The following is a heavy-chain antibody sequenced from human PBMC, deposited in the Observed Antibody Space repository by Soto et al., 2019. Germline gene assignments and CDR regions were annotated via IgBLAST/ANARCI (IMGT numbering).Heavy chain of an antibody. J-gene: IGHJ4*02. V-gene: IGHV3-73*01. CDR3: TSSNLYY. CDR2: IRTKPNSYET. Sequence: GGSLRLSCAASGCTFSGSVIHWVRQASGKGLEWVGRIRTKPNSYETAYVASVKGRFSISRDDSKNTAYLQMNSLRTEDTAVYYCTSSNLYYWGQGTLVTVPQ. CDR1: GCTFSGSV.